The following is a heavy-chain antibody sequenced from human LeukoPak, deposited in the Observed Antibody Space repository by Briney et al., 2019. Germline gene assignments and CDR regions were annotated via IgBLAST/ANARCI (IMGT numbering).Heavy chain of an antibody. D-gene: IGHD1-26*01. CDR3: VRHPYSGSYYGPNFDY. V-gene: IGHV5-10-1*01. CDR2: IDPSDSYT. CDR1: GYSFTSYW. J-gene: IGHJ4*02. Sequence: GESLRISCKGSGYSFTSYWISWVRQMPGKGLEWMGRIDPSDSYTNYSPSFQGHVTISADKSISTAYLQWSSLKASDTAMYYCVRHPYSGSYYGPNFDYWGQGTLVTVSS.